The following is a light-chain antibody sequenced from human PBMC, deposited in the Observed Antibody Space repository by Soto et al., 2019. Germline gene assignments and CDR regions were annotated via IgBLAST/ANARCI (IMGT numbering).Light chain of an antibody. J-gene: IGLJ3*02. CDR2: EVT. CDR3: SSYTTSSIWL. V-gene: IGLV2-14*01. Sequence: QPVLTQPASVSGSPGQSITISCSGTSSDVGGYNYVSWYQQSPGKAPKLLIYEVTNRPSGVSNRFSGSESANTASLTISGLQAEDAAAYYCSSYTTSSIWLFGGGTKLTVL. CDR1: SSDVGGYNY.